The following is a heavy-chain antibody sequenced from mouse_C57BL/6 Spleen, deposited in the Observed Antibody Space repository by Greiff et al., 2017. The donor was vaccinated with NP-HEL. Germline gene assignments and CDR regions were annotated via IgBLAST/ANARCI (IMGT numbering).Heavy chain of an antibody. J-gene: IGHJ4*01. D-gene: IGHD1-1*01. Sequence: QVQLKESGAELMKPGASVKLSCKATGYTFTGYWIEWVKQRPGHGLEWIGEILPGSGSTNYNEKFKGKATFTADTSSNTAYMQLSSLTTEDSAIYYCARTPITTVVATKGDAMDYWGQGTSVTVSS. CDR3: ARTPITTVVATKGDAMDY. CDR1: GYTFTGYW. CDR2: ILPGSGST. V-gene: IGHV1-9*01.